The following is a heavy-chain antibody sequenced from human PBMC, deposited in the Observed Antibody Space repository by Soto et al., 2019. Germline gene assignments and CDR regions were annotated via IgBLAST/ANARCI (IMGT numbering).Heavy chain of an antibody. J-gene: IGHJ6*02. Sequence: PGGSRRLSCAASGITFSSYGMHWVRQAPGKGLEWVAVISYDGSNKYYADSVKGRFTISRDDSKNMLYLQMNSLRAEDTAVYYCAKASAAQYLARYYYFYYCMDVWGQGTTVTVSS. CDR2: ISYDGSNK. V-gene: IGHV3-30*18. CDR3: AKASAAQYLARYYYFYYCMDV. D-gene: IGHD4-4*01. CDR1: GITFSSYG.